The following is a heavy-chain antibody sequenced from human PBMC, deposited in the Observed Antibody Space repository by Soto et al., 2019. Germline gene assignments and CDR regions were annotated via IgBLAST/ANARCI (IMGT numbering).Heavy chain of an antibody. CDR1: GLSVTANY. CDR3: ARRDDSETFDI. Sequence: EVQLVESGGGLIQPGGSLRLICAASGLSVTANYMTWVRQAPGKGLEWLSIIYRGGGTYYADSLKGRAIISRDGSRNMVFLQMNSLTAEDAVVYYCARRDDSETFDIWGRGTVVNVSS. CDR2: IYRGGGT. D-gene: IGHD5-18*01. V-gene: IGHV3-53*01. J-gene: IGHJ3*02.